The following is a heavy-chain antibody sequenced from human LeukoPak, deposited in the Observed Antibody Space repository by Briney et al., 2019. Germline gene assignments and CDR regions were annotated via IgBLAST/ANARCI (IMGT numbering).Heavy chain of an antibody. CDR3: VRDLTGFYFFDY. CDR1: GASISSSY. D-gene: IGHD3-9*01. CDR2: RYVGGNT. J-gene: IGHJ4*02. Sequence: SETLSLTCRISGASISSSYWTWIRQPAGKGLEWIGRRYVGGNTKYNPSLRSRVSVSVDTSSKEVSLTLNSVTAADTGVYYCVRDLTGFYFFDYWGQGIQVTVSS. V-gene: IGHV4-4*07.